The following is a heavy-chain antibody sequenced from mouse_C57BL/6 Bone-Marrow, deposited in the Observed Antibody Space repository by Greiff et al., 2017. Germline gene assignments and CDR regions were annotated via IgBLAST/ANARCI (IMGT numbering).Heavy chain of an antibody. CDR1: GYTFTSYW. Sequence: QVQLQQPGAELVKPGASVKLSCTASGYTFTSYWMHWVKQRPGQGLEWIGMIHPNSGSTNYNAKFKSKATLTVDKSSNTAYLQLSSLTSEDSAVYYCARRGYYGSSSPWFAYWGQGTLVTVSA. CDR3: ARRGYYGSSSPWFAY. D-gene: IGHD1-1*01. J-gene: IGHJ3*01. V-gene: IGHV1-64*01. CDR2: IHPNSGST.